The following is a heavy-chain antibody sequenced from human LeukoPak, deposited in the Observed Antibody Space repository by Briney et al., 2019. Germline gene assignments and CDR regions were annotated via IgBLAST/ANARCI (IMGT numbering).Heavy chain of an antibody. CDR2: ISGSGGST. V-gene: IGHV3-23*01. CDR3: AKMAATSRSLFDY. CDR1: GFTFSSYA. D-gene: IGHD6-25*01. J-gene: IGHJ4*02. Sequence: SGGSLRLSCAASGFTFSSYAMTWVRQAPGKGLEWVSGISGSGGSTYYADSVKGRFTISRDNSKNTLYLQMNSLRAEDTAVYYCAKMAATSRSLFDYWGQGTLVTVSS.